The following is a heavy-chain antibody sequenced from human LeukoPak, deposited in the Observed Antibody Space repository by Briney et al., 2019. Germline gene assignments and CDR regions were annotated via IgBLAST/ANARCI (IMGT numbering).Heavy chain of an antibody. CDR2: IYPGDSDT. D-gene: IGHD2-2*01. CDR3: ARLSPLRYCSSTSCYPFDY. CDR1: GYSFTSYW. J-gene: IGHJ4*02. Sequence: GESLKISCKGSGYSFTSYWIGWLRQMPGKGLEWMGIIYPGDSDTRYSPSFQGQVTISADKSISTAYLQWSSLKASDTAMYYCARLSPLRYCSSTSCYPFDYWGQGTLVTVSS. V-gene: IGHV5-51*01.